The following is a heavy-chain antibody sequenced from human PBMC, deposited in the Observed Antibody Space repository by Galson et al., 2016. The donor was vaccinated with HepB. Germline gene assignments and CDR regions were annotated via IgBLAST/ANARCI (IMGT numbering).Heavy chain of an antibody. V-gene: IGHV4-39*01. Sequence: TLSLTCGVSGGSIRSRDYYWGWIRQSPGKGLEWIGSIFYSGTTYYNPSLRSRVTISVDTSKNHFSLTLNSATAADTSVYFCARQRGFCSSSSRSARLDGISWYHFDSWGQGTLVTVSS. CDR3: ARQRGFCSSSSRSARLDGISWYHFDS. D-gene: IGHD2-2*01. CDR2: IFYSGTT. CDR1: GGSIRSRDYY. J-gene: IGHJ4*02.